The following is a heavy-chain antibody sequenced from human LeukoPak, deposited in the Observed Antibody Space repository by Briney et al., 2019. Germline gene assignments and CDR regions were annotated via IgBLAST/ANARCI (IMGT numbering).Heavy chain of an antibody. J-gene: IGHJ4*02. CDR3: AREHCSGGSCYLFGFRPFDY. CDR2: ISSSGSTI. V-gene: IGHV3-11*01. CDR1: GFTFSDYY. D-gene: IGHD2-15*01. Sequence: GGSLRLSCAASGFTFSDYYMSWIRQAPGKGLEWVSYISSSGSTIYYADSVKGRFTISRDNAKNSLYLQMNSLRAEDTAVYYCAREHCSGGSCYLFGFRPFDYWGQGTLVTVSS.